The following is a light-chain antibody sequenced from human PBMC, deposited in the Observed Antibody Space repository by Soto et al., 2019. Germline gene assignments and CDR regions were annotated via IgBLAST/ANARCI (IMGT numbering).Light chain of an antibody. CDR1: QSISSW. J-gene: IGKJ5*01. CDR2: DAS. CDR3: QQYNSYSVT. V-gene: IGKV1-5*01. Sequence: DIQMTQSPSTLSESVGDRVTITCRASQSISSWLAWYQQKPGKAPKLLIYDASSLESGVPSRFSGSGSGTEFTLTIXSXXXXXXXTXYXQQYNSYSVTFGQGTRLEIK.